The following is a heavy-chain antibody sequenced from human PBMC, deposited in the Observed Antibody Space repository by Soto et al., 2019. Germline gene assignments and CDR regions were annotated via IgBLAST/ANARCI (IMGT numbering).Heavy chain of an antibody. D-gene: IGHD3-3*01. V-gene: IGHV4-31*03. Sequence: QVQLQASGPGLVTPSQTLSLTCTVSVGSVNSGAYHWNWIRQPPGKGLDWLGYIYYNGDTYYNSSLKSRSTISLDTSKNHCSLTLTSVTAADTHVYFCARGSAGRFIGVYYGGDVWGQGTMVTVSS. CDR3: ARGSAGRFIGVYYGGDV. CDR2: IYYNGDT. CDR1: VGSVNSGAYH. J-gene: IGHJ6*02.